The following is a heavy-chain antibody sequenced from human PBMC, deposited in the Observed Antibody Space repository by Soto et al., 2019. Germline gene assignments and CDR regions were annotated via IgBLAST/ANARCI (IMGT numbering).Heavy chain of an antibody. CDR2: IASNGNTI. V-gene: IGHV3-48*03. D-gene: IGHD2-15*01. J-gene: IGHJ4*02. Sequence: PGGSLRLSCAASGFIFSNYEMNCVRQAPGKGLEWLSYIASNGNTIYYANSVKGRFTVSRDNAKGSLYLQMNSLRAADTAVYYCARGYCSGSTCYSGGYWGQGTLVTVSS. CDR1: GFIFSNYE. CDR3: ARGYCSGSTCYSGGY.